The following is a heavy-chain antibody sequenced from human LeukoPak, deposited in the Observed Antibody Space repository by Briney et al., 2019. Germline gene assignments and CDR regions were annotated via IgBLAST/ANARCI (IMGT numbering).Heavy chain of an antibody. V-gene: IGHV3-9*01. J-gene: IGHJ4*02. D-gene: IGHD3-22*01. CDR3: AGIYYYDSSGYYY. CDR2: ISGNSGSI. Sequence: PGRSLRLSCAASGFTFDDYAMHWVRQAPGKGLEWVSGISGNSGSIGYADSVKGRFTISRDNAKNSLYLQMNSLRAEDTALYYCAGIYYYDSSGYYYWGQGTLVTVSS. CDR1: GFTFDDYA.